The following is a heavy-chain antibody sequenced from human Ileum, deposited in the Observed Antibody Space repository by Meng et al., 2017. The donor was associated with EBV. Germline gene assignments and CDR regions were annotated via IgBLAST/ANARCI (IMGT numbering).Heavy chain of an antibody. D-gene: IGHD1-14*01. CDR2: VVYSGTT. V-gene: IGHV4-39*01. CDR1: GGSISSSSYY. J-gene: IGHJ4*02. Sequence: QLHLQESGQGRVKPSETLSLTCTVSGGSISSSSYYWAWIRQPPGEGLEWIGSVVYSGTTYYTSSLKSRVSISVDTSKNQFSLKLSSVTAADTAVYYCARHHHSPTFDYWGQGTLVTASS. CDR3: ARHHHSPTFDY.